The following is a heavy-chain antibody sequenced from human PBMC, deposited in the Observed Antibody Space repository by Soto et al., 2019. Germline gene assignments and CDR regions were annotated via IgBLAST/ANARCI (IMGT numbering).Heavy chain of an antibody. D-gene: IGHD3-10*01. CDR3: ARSQLLWFGELLGGDAFDI. V-gene: IGHV4-59*01. CDR1: GGFI. J-gene: IGHJ3*02. Sequence: SETLSLTCTVSGGFIWGWIRQSPDKGLEWIGYIYNSGRYNYNPSLESRLTISIDTSKNQFSLRLASVTAADTAVYYCARSQLLWFGELLGGDAFDIWGQGTMVT. CDR2: IYNSGRY.